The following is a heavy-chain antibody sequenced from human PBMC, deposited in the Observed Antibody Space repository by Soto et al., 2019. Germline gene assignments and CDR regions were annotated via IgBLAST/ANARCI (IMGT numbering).Heavy chain of an antibody. CDR3: ARDGSGH. CDR1: GLTVSTNP. V-gene: IGHV3-66*01. CDR2: ICTGGGT. Sequence: ESGGGLVQPGGSLRLSCAASGLTVSTNPMSWVRQAPGKGLEWVSVICTGGGTHYADSVKGRFTISRDNSKNTVNLQMNSLRPEDTAVYYCARDGSGHWGQGTLVTVSS. J-gene: IGHJ4*02.